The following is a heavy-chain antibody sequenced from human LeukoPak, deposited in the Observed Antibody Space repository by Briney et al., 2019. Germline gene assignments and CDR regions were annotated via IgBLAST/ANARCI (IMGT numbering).Heavy chain of an antibody. V-gene: IGHV3-23*01. CDR3: AKPHSGYDWGFDY. CDR2: ISGSGGST. Sequence: GGSLRLSCAASGFTFSSYAMSWVRQAPGKGLEWVSAISGSGGSTYYADSVKGRFTISRDNSKNTLYLQMNSLRAEDTAVHYCAKPHSGYDWGFDYWGQGTLVTVSS. J-gene: IGHJ4*02. D-gene: IGHD5-12*01. CDR1: GFTFSSYA.